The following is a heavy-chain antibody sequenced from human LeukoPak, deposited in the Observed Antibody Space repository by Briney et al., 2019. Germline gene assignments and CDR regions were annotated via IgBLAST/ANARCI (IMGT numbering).Heavy chain of an antibody. CDR1: GFTFNTYS. V-gene: IGHV3-21*01. CDR3: ARGAAETTRGFDP. D-gene: IGHD1-7*01. J-gene: IGHJ5*02. Sequence: GGSLRLSCAASGFTFNTYSMSWVRQAPGKGLEWVSIISRTSESIFYADSVKGRFTISRDNAKNSLYLQMNGLRAEDTAAYYCARGAAETTRGFDPWGQGTLVTVSS. CDR2: ISRTSESI.